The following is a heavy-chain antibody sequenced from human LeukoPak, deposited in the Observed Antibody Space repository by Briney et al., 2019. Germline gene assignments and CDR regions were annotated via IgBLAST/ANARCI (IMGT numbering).Heavy chain of an antibody. Sequence: SETLSLTCTVSGGSISSYYWSWIRQPPGKGLEWIGYIYYSGSTNYNPSLKSQVTISVDTSKNQFSLKLSSVTAADTAVYYCARYTQLGRYYYYGMDVWGQGTTVTVSS. CDR2: IYYSGST. CDR1: GGSISSYY. D-gene: IGHD6-13*01. CDR3: ARYTQLGRYYYYGMDV. V-gene: IGHV4-59*08. J-gene: IGHJ6*02.